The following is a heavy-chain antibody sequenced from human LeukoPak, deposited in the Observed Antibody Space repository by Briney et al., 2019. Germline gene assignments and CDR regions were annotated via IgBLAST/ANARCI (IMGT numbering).Heavy chain of an antibody. CDR2: VDPEDGET. D-gene: IGHD5-18*01. CDR3: ATASGYSYGHPWDFDY. Sequence: ASVKISCKVSGYTFTDYYMHWVQQAPGKGLEWMGLVDPEDGETIYAEKFQGRGTITADTSTDTAYMELSSLRSEDTAVYYCATASGYSYGHPWDFDYWGQGTLVTVSS. CDR1: GYTFTDYY. J-gene: IGHJ4*02. V-gene: IGHV1-69-2*01.